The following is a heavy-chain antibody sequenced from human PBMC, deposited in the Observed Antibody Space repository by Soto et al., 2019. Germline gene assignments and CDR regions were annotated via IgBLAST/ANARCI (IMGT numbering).Heavy chain of an antibody. CDR2: MNPNSGNT. V-gene: IGHV1-8*01. J-gene: IGHJ3*02. CDR1: GYTFTSYD. Sequence: ASVKVSCKASGYTFTSYDINWVRQATGQGLEWMGWMNPNSGNTGYAQKFQGRVTMTRNTSISTAYMELSSLRSEDTAVYYCARGVSMITFGRVIDPDIWGQGTMVTVSS. CDR3: ARGVSMITFGRVIDPDI. D-gene: IGHD3-16*02.